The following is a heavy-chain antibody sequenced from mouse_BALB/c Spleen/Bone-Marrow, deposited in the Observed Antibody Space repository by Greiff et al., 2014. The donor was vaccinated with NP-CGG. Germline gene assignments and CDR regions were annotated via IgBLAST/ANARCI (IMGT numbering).Heavy chain of an antibody. D-gene: IGHD3-3*01. V-gene: IGHV1-18*01. CDR2: INPNNGVT. J-gene: IGHJ4*01. Sequence: EVQLQQSGPELVKPGASVKISCKTSGHTFTEYSMHWVKQSHGKSLEWIGGINPNNGVTSYNQKFKDKATLTVDKSSNTAYMELRSLTSEDSAVYFCARWGWDFATGYWGQGTSVTVSS. CDR3: ARWGWDFATGY. CDR1: GHTFTEYS.